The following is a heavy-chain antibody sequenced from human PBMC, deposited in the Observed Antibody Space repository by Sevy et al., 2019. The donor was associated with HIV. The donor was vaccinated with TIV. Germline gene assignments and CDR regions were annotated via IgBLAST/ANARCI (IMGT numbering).Heavy chain of an antibody. V-gene: IGHV1-24*01. CDR2: FDPEDDET. D-gene: IGHD3-22*01. CDR1: GDTLTQLS. Sequence: ASVKVSCKVSGDTLTQLSMHWVRQAPGKGLEWMATFDPEDDETFYAQKFQGRVTLTEDRSTGTAYMVLSSLRSEDTALYFCATTKDYYESGGYPFDDWGQGTLVTVSS. CDR3: ATTKDYYESGGYPFDD. J-gene: IGHJ4*02.